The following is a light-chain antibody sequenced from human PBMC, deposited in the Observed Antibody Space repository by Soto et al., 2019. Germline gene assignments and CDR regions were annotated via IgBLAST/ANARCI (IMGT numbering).Light chain of an antibody. CDR2: GAS. CDR1: QSVSSSY. J-gene: IGKJ2*01. V-gene: IGKV3-20*01. Sequence: EIVLTQSPGTLSLSPGERATLSCRASQSVSSSYLAWYQQKPGQAPRLLIYGASSRATGIPDRFSGSGSGTAFPLTISRLEPEDLAVYYCQQYGSSPMHTFGQGTELEIK. CDR3: QQYGSSPMHT.